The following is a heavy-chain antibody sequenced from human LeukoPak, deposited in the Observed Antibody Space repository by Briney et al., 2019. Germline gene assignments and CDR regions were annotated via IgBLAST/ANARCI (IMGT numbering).Heavy chain of an antibody. CDR2: ISYDGSNK. V-gene: IGHV3-30*18. D-gene: IGHD3-3*01. CDR3: AKGGGYDFWSGLGYYYYYMDV. J-gene: IGHJ6*03. CDR1: GFTFSSYG. Sequence: GGSLRLSCAASGFTFSSYGMHWVRQAPGKGLEWVAVISYDGSNKYYADSVKGRFTISRDNSKNTLYLQMNSLRAEDTAVYYCAKGGGYDFWSGLGYYYYYMDVWGKGTRVTVSS.